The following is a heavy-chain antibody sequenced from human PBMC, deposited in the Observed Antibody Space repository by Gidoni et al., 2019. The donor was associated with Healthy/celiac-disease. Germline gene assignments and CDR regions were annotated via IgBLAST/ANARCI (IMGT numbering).Heavy chain of an antibody. CDR2: INAGNGNT. Sequence: AEVKKPAASVKVSCKASGYTFTSYAMHWVRQAPGQRLEWMGWINAGNGNTKYSQKFQGRVTITRDTSASTAYMELSSLRSEDTAVYYCASPVVPAAYDAFDIWGQGTMVTVSS. CDR3: ASPVVPAAYDAFDI. J-gene: IGHJ3*02. CDR1: GYTFTSYA. V-gene: IGHV1-3*01. D-gene: IGHD2-2*01.